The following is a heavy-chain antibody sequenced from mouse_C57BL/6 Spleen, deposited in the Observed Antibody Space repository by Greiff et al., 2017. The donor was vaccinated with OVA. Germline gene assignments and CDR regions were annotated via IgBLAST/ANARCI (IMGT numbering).Heavy chain of an antibody. J-gene: IGHJ2*01. CDR2: IYPGSGST. Sequence: QVQLQQSGAELVKPGASVKMSCKASGYTFTSYWITWVKQRPGQGLEWIGDIYPGSGSTNYNEKFKSKATLTVDTSSSTAYMQLSSRTSEYSAVYYCARVSKTYYYGSREDYFDYWGQGTTLTVSS. CDR1: GYTFTSYW. V-gene: IGHV1-55*01. CDR3: ARVSKTYYYGSREDYFDY. D-gene: IGHD1-1*01.